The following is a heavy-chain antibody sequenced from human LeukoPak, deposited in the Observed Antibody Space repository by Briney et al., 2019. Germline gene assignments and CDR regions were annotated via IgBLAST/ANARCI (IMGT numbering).Heavy chain of an antibody. CDR3: ARRAGYYDSSGYYYVGFFDY. CDR1: GGSISSYY. D-gene: IGHD3-22*01. CDR2: IYTSGST. Sequence: SETLSLTCTVSGGSISSYYWSLIRQPAGKGLEWIGRIYTSGSTNYNPSLKSRVTMSVDTSKNQFSLKLSSVTAADTAVYYCARRAGYYDSSGYYYVGFFDYWGQGTLVTVSS. J-gene: IGHJ4*02. V-gene: IGHV4-4*07.